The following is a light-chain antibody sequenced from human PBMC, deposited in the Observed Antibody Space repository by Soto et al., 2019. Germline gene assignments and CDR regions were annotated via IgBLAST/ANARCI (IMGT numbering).Light chain of an antibody. J-gene: IGKJ2*01. CDR3: YQYHNWPPQYT. CDR1: QTISRN. Sequence: EIVMTQSPATLSTSPGERATLSCRASQTISRNLAWDQQKPGQAHRLLIHDASTLAAGVPAMFSGSGPETEFTLTITSLRCEDFAVYYCYQYHNWPPQYTFGQGTQLQIK. CDR2: DAS. V-gene: IGKV3-15*01.